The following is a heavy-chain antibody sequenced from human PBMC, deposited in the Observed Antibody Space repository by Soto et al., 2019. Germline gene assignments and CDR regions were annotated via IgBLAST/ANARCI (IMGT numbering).Heavy chain of an antibody. CDR2: IDTLSSTM. CDR3: TGGGVCSGPGS. D-gene: IGHD2-15*01. CDR1: GFTFSSSS. J-gene: IGHJ5*02. Sequence: EVQLVESGGGLVQPGGSLRLSCAASGFTFSSSSMNWVRQAPGKGLEWVSFIDTLSSTMYYADSVRGRFTISRDNAKNSLYLQMNSLRAEDTAIYYCTGGGVCSGPGSWGQGTVVTVSS. V-gene: IGHV3-48*01.